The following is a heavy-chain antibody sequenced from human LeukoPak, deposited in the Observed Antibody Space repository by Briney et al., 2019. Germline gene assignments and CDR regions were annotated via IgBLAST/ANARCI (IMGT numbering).Heavy chain of an antibody. CDR2: IIPILGIA. Sequence: ASVKVSCKASGGTFSSYAISWVRQAPGQGLEWMGRIIPILGIANYAQKFQGRVTITADKSTSTAYTELSSLRSEDTAVYYCARYVLAGAVSYYYGMDVWGQGTTVTVSS. J-gene: IGHJ6*02. CDR3: ARYVLAGAVSYYYGMDV. CDR1: GGTFSSYA. D-gene: IGHD6-19*01. V-gene: IGHV1-69*04.